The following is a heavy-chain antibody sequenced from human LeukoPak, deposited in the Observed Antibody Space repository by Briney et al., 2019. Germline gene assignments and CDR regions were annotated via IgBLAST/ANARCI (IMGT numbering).Heavy chain of an antibody. CDR2: MNPNSGNT. CDR3: ARATYSSSHNFDY. D-gene: IGHD6-6*01. CDR1: GYTFTSYD. Sequence: EASVKVSCKASGYTFTSYDINWVRQATGQGLEWMGWMNPNSGNTGYAQKFQGRVTITRNTSISIAYMELSSLRSEDTAVYYCARATYSSSHNFDYWGQGTLVTVSS. V-gene: IGHV1-8*03. J-gene: IGHJ4*02.